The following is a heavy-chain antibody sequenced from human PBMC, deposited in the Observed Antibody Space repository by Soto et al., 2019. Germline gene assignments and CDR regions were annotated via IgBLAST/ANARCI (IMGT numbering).Heavy chain of an antibody. V-gene: IGHV4-59*01. CDR3: ASLGVITDRDY. D-gene: IGHD3-22*01. CDR1: GGSISSYY. J-gene: IGHJ4*02. CDR2: IYYSGST. Sequence: SETLSLTCTVSGGSISSYYWSWIRQPPGKGLGWIGYIYYSGSTNYNPSLKSRVTISVDTSKNQFSLKLSSVTAADTAVYYCASLGVITDRDYWGQGTLVTVSS.